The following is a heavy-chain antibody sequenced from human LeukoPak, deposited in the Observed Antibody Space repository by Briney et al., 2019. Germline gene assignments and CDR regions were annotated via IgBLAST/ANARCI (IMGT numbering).Heavy chain of an antibody. V-gene: IGHV4-34*01. CDR3: ARDKIGYSSGYYRAFDY. CDR1: GGSFSGYY. J-gene: IGHJ4*02. Sequence: SSETLSLTCAVYGGSFSGYYWSWIRQSPRKGLEWIGEINHTGGTNYNPSLKSRVTISIDTSNHQFSLRLTSVTAADTAVYYCARDKIGYSSGYYRAFDYWGQGTLVTVSS. D-gene: IGHD3-22*01. CDR2: INHTGGT.